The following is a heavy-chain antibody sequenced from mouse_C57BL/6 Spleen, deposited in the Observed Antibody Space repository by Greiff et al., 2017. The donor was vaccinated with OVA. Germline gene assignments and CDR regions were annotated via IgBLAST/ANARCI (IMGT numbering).Heavy chain of an antibody. CDR3: ARFLYDSYAMDY. Sequence: EVQVVESGGGLVQPGGSLKLSCAASGFTFSDYGMAWVRQAPRKGPEWVAFISNLAYSIYYADTVTGRFTISRENAKNTLYLEMSSLRSEDTAMYYCARFLYDSYAMDYWGQGTSVTVSS. V-gene: IGHV5-15*01. CDR2: ISNLAYSI. D-gene: IGHD2-3*01. J-gene: IGHJ4*01. CDR1: GFTFSDYG.